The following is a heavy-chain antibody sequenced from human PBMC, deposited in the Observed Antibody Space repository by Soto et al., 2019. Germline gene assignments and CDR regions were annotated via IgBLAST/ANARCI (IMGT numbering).Heavy chain of an antibody. CDR1: GFTFSSYA. V-gene: IGHV3-23*01. CDR3: AKVRGKWLVFGIFDY. D-gene: IGHD6-19*01. Sequence: EVQLLESGGGLVQPGGSLRLSCAASGFTFSSYAMSWVRQAPGKGLEWVSAISGSGGSTYYADSVKGRFTISRDNSENPLYLQMNSLRAAYTAVYYCAKVRGKWLVFGIFDYCGQVTLVTVSS. J-gene: IGHJ4*02. CDR2: ISGSGGST.